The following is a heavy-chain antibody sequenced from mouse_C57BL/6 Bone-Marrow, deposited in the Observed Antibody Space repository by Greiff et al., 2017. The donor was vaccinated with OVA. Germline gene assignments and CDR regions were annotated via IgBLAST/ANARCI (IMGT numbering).Heavy chain of an antibody. CDR1: GYAFSSSW. D-gene: IGHD1-1*01. Sequence: QVQLQQSGPELVKPGASVKLSCKASGYAFSSSWMNWVKQRPGKGLEWIGRIYPGDGDTNYNGKFKGQATLTADKSSSTAYMQLSSLTSEDSAVYFCARDGGYYYGSSGDFDVWGTGTTVTVSS. J-gene: IGHJ1*03. CDR3: ARDGGYYYGSSGDFDV. CDR2: IYPGDGDT. V-gene: IGHV1-82*01.